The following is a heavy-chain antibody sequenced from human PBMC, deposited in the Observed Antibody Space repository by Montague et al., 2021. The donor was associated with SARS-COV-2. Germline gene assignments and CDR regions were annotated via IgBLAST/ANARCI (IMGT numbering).Heavy chain of an antibody. CDR1: GFTFTSFS. J-gene: IGHJ4*03. D-gene: IGHD6-19*01. V-gene: IGHV3-30*04. CDR3: AGAGVQDNGWYLSYFDH. CDR2: ISSDGSNK. Sequence: SLRLSCAASGFTFTSFSIYWVRQAPGKGLEWVAVISSDGSNKYFPDSVRGRFTISRDRSLNTVFLQMITLRPEDTAVYYCAGAGVQDNGWYLSYFDHWGQGTLVTVSS.